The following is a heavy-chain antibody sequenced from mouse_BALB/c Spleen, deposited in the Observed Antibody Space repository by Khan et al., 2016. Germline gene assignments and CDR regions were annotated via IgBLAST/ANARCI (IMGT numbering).Heavy chain of an antibody. Sequence: QIQLVQSGPELKKPGETVKISCKASGYTFTNYGMNWVKQAPGKGLKWMGWINTNTGEPTYAEEFKGRFAFSVETSASTTYLQLNNLKNEDTATYCCAEDYYVSNWFAYWGQGTLVTVSA. J-gene: IGHJ3*01. D-gene: IGHD1-1*01. CDR1: GYTFTNYG. CDR2: INTNTGEP. V-gene: IGHV9-3*02. CDR3: AEDYYVSNWFAY.